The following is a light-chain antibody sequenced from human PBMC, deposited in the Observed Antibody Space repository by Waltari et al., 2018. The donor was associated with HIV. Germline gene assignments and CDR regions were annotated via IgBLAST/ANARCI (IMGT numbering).Light chain of an antibody. V-gene: IGLV1-51*02. Sequence: QSVLTQPPSVSAAPGQKVTISCSGSSSNIGNNYVSWYQQIPGTAPKLLIYENNKRPSGIPDRFSASKSGTSATLGITGLQTGDEAEYYCETWDSSLRAGVFGGGTKLTVL. CDR2: ENN. CDR3: ETWDSSLRAGV. J-gene: IGLJ2*01. CDR1: SSNIGNNY.